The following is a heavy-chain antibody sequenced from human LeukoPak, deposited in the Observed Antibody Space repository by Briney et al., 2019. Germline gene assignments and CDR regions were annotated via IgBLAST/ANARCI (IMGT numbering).Heavy chain of an antibody. CDR3: ARGRDGSGSYVDY. D-gene: IGHD3-10*01. Sequence: SETLSLTCSVSGGSISSGDYSWSWIRQPPGKGLEWIGYIYYSGSTYYNPSLKSRVTISVDTSKNQFSLKLSSVTAADTAVYYCARGRDGSGSYVDYWGQGTLVTVSS. J-gene: IGHJ4*02. CDR2: IYYSGST. CDR1: GGSISSGDYS. V-gene: IGHV4-30-4*01.